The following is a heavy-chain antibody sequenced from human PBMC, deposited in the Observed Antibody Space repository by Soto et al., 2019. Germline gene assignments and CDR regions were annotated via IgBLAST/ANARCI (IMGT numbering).Heavy chain of an antibody. CDR1: GYSFTNYW. Sequence: PGESLKISCKGSGYSFTNYWIGWVRQMPGKGLEWMGIIYPGDSDTRYSPSFQGQVTISADKSITTAYLQWSSLKASDTAIYYCARASSSWYLNWFAPWGQGTLVTVSS. V-gene: IGHV5-51*01. CDR2: IYPGDSDT. CDR3: ARASSSWYLNWFAP. D-gene: IGHD6-13*01. J-gene: IGHJ5*02.